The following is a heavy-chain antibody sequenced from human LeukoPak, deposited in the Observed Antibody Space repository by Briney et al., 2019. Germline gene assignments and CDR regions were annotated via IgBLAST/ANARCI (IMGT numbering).Heavy chain of an antibody. CDR3: ARRSGWYPFDY. CDR1: GGSFSGYY. V-gene: IGHV4-34*01. CDR2: INHSGST. D-gene: IGHD6-19*01. J-gene: IGHJ4*02. Sequence: SETLSLACAVYGGSFSGYYWSWIRQPPGKGLEWIGEINHSGSTNYNPSLKSRVTISVDTSKNQFSLKLSSVTAADTAVYYCARRSGWYPFDYWGQGTLVTVSS.